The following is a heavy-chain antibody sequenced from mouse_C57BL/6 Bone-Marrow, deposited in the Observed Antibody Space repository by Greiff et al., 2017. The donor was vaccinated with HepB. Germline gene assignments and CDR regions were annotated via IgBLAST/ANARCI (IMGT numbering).Heavy chain of an antibody. Sequence: QVQLQQPGAELVMPGASVKLSCKASGYTSTSYWMHWVKQRPGQGLEWIGEIDPSDSYTNYNQKFKGKSTLTVDKSSSTAYMQLSSLTSEDSAVYYCARRGFTTVVPYYAMDYWGQGTSVTVSS. D-gene: IGHD1-1*01. V-gene: IGHV1-69*01. CDR1: GYTSTSYW. CDR3: ARRGFTTVVPYYAMDY. CDR2: IDPSDSYT. J-gene: IGHJ4*01.